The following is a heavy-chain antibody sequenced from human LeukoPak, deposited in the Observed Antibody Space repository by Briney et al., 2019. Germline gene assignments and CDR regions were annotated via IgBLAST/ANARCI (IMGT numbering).Heavy chain of an antibody. CDR2: ISAYNGNT. V-gene: IGHV1-18*04. D-gene: IGHD6-19*01. J-gene: IGHJ4*02. CDR1: GYTFTGYY. CDR3: ARELGTAVAGRGDY. Sequence: ASVKVSCKASGYTFTGYYMHWVRQAPGQGLEWMGWISAYNGNTNYAQKLQGRVTMTTDTSTSTAYMELRSLRSDDTAVYYCARELGTAVAGRGDYWGQGTLVTVSS.